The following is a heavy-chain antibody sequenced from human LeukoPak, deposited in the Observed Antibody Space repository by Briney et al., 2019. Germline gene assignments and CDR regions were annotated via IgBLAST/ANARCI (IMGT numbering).Heavy chain of an antibody. Sequence: GGSLRLSCAASGFTFSSYCMHWVRQAPGKGLVWVSRINSDGSSTTYADSVKGRFTISRDNAKNTLYLQMNSLRAEDTAVYYCATSTYCSGGSCYSRTFQYWGQGTLVTVSS. CDR2: INSDGSST. J-gene: IGHJ4*02. CDR3: ATSTYCSGGSCYSRTFQY. V-gene: IGHV3-74*01. CDR1: GFTFSSYC. D-gene: IGHD2-15*01.